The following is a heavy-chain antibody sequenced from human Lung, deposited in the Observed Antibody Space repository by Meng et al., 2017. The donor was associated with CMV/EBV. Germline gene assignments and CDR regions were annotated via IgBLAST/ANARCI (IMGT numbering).Heavy chain of an antibody. CDR2: IYHTGVT. J-gene: IGHJ4*02. D-gene: IGHD2-2*01. V-gene: IGHV4-34*01. Sequence: SETLSLXCGAYGGSFSGHYRSWIRQSPGKGLEWIGEIYHTGVTNYHPSLKSRVTISLDTSKMQFSLKLTSVTAADTAVYYCATSPDGPAGVDDWGQGVLVTVSS. CDR1: GGSFSGHY. CDR3: ATSPDGPAGVDD.